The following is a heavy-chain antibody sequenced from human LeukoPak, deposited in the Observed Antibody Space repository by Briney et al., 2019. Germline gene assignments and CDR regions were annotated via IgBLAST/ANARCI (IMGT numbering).Heavy chain of an antibody. V-gene: IGHV3-43*02. Sequence: GGSLRLSCAASGFTFDDFTMHWFRQPPGRGLQWVSLITGDGGTTSYADSVKGRSTISRDNSKNSLYLHMNSLRNEDTALYYCAKGHFGAGHYWGQGTLVTVSS. CDR2: ITGDGGTT. J-gene: IGHJ4*02. CDR1: GFTFDDFT. CDR3: AKGHFGAGHY. D-gene: IGHD3-3*01.